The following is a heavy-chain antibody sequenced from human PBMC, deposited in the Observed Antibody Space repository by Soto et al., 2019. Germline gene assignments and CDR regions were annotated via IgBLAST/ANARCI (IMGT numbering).Heavy chain of an antibody. J-gene: IGHJ6*02. D-gene: IGHD3-22*01. V-gene: IGHV1-69*06. CDR2: IIPMFGTA. CDR3: ARDYYDSSGYLTRGYGLDV. CDR1: GGTFSRYA. Sequence: QVQLVQSGAEVKKPGSSVKVSCKASGGTFSRYAISWVRQAPGQGLEWMGGIIPMFGTANYAQRFRGRVTMTADKSTSTPYMELSSLRSEDTAVYYCARDYYDSSGYLTRGYGLDVWGQGTTVTVSS.